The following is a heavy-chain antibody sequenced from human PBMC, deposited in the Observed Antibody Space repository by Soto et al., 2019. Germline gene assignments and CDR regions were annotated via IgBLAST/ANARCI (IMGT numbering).Heavy chain of an antibody. J-gene: IGHJ4*02. V-gene: IGHV3-53*01. CDR3: ALRRVAYADF. CDR1: EFAVTNNE. Sequence: VGSLRLSCAASEFAVTNNEMSWVRQAPGKGLEWVSILYSGGNTYYADSVEGRFTISRDGSKSTLYLHMNSLRAEDTAVYYCALRRVAYADFWGQGTRVTVSS. D-gene: IGHD2-2*01. CDR2: LYSGGNT.